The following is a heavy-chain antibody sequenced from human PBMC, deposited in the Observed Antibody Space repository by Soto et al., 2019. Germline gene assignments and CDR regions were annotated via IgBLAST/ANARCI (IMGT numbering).Heavy chain of an antibody. CDR2: IHGGDSNT. V-gene: IGHV5-51*01. Sequence: PGESLKISCQGSGYMFTNYWIGWVRQMPGKGLEWMGIIHGGDSNTRYSPSFDGQVTISTDKSINTAYLQWSSLKASDTAMYYCARRVTSSTGWDYWGQGTLVTVSS. CDR3: ARRVTSSTGWDY. CDR1: GYMFTNYW. D-gene: IGHD6-19*01. J-gene: IGHJ4*02.